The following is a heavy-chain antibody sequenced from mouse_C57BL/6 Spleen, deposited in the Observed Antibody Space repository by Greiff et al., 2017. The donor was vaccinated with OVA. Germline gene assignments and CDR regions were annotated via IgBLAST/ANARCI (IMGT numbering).Heavy chain of an antibody. CDR2: ISYDGSN. CDR1: GYSITSGYY. J-gene: IGHJ1*03. Sequence: ESGPGLVKPSQSLSLTCSVTGYSITSGYYWNWIRQFPGNKLEWMGYISYDGSNNYNPSLKNRISITRDTSKNQLFLKLNSVTTEDTATYYCARGDYGTPGRFDVWGTGTTVTVSS. D-gene: IGHD1-1*01. CDR3: ARGDYGTPGRFDV. V-gene: IGHV3-6*01.